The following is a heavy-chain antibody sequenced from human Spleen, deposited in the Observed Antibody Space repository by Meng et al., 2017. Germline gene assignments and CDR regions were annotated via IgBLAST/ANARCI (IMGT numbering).Heavy chain of an antibody. V-gene: IGHV3-74*01. Sequence: EVRLVESGGGLVQPGGSLRLSCAASGFTFSGYWMHWVRQAPGKGLVWVSRINSGGSDTNFADSVKGRFTISRDNAKNTLYLQMNSLRAEDTAVYYCARDYDYAPDYWGQGTLVTVSS. D-gene: IGHD2-2*01. CDR1: GFTFSGYW. CDR3: ARDYDYAPDY. J-gene: IGHJ4*02. CDR2: INSGGSDT.